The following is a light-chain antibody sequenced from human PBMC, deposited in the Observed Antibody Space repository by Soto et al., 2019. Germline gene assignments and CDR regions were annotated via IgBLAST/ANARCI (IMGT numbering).Light chain of an antibody. J-gene: IGLJ1*01. CDR3: QSYDNSLSGYV. V-gene: IGLV1-40*01. Sequence: QSVLTQPPSVSGAPGQRVTISCTGSSSNIGTGYDVHWYQQLPGTAPKVLIYGNTNRPSGVRDRFSGSKSGTSASLAITGLQAEDEADYYCQSYDNSLSGYVFGTGTKLTVL. CDR2: GNT. CDR1: SSNIGTGYD.